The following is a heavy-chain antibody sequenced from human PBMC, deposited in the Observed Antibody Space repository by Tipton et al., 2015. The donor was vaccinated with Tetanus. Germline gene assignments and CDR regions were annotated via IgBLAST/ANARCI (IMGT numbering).Heavy chain of an antibody. J-gene: IGHJ6*02. V-gene: IGHV3-53*01. CDR3: ARGQDLGSSSASYYYYGMDV. CDR2: IYSGGST. CDR1: GFTVSSNY. Sequence: QLVQSGGGLIQPGGSLRLSCAASGFTVSSNYMSWVRQAPGKGLEWVSVIYSGGSTYYADSVKGRFTISRDNSKNTLYLQMNSPRAEDPAVYYCARGQDLGSSSASYYYYGMDVWGQGTTVPVSS. D-gene: IGHD6-6*01.